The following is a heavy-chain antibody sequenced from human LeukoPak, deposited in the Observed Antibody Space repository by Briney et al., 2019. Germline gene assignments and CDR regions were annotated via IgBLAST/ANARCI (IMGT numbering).Heavy chain of an antibody. D-gene: IGHD5/OR15-5a*01. CDR3: ARDLSSLSV. CDR2: ISSSSSYA. V-gene: IGHV3-11*05. J-gene: IGHJ4*02. Sequence: VGSLRLSSAASGFTFRQYYMTWIRQAPGQGLKWISFISSSSSYANSADSVKGLFTISRDNDKTTVYLQMSSLRVDDTAVYYCARDLSSLSVWGQGNLVTVPS. CDR1: GFTFRQYY.